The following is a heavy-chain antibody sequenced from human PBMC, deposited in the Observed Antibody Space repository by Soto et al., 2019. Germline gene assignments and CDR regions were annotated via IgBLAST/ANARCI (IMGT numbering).Heavy chain of an antibody. CDR1: GFTFSSYS. J-gene: IGHJ6*01. CDR3: ARAESGYARGYYYHGMDV. V-gene: IGHV3-48*01. D-gene: IGHD5-12*01. Sequence: EVQLVESGGGLVQPGGSLRLSCAASGFTFSSYSMNWVRQAPGKGLEWVSYISSSSSTIYYADSVKGRVTSSRDNAKNALYLQMNGLRSGDTAVYYCARAESGYARGYYYHGMDVW. CDR2: ISSSSSTI.